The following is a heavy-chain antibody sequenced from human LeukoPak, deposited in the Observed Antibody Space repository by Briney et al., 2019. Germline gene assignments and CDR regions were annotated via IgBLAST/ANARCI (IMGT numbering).Heavy chain of an antibody. J-gene: IGHJ4*02. CDR1: GFTFSSYS. CDR2: ISSGTSYI. CDR3: AREHYYDSSPIDY. Sequence: GGSLRLSCAASGFTFSSYSMNWVRQAPGKGLEWVSSISSGTSYIYYADSVKGRFTISRDNAKNSLYLQMNSLRAEDTAVYYCAREHYYDSSPIDYWGQGTLVTVSS. V-gene: IGHV3-21*01. D-gene: IGHD3-22*01.